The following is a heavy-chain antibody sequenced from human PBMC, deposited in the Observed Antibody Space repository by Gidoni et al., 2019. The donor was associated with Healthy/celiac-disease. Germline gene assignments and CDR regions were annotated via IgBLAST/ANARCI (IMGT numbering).Heavy chain of an antibody. CDR2: IYYSGST. V-gene: IGHV4-39*07. CDR1: GASISSSSYY. J-gene: IGHJ5*02. Sequence: QLQLQESGPGLVKPSETLSLTCTVSGASISSSSYYWGWIRQPPGKGLEWIGSIYYSGSTYYNPSLKSRVTISVDTSKNQFSLKLSSVTAADTAVYYCARVRRCSSTSCRFFDPWGQGTLVTVSS. D-gene: IGHD2-2*01. CDR3: ARVRRCSSTSCRFFDP.